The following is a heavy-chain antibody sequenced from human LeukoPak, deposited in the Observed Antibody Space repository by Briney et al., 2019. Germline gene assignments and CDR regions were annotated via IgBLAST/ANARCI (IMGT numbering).Heavy chain of an antibody. CDR1: GFSFSSYA. CDR3: AKAPNSSIFGVVIGFFWY. Sequence: GGCLCLSCAASGFSFSSYAMSWVRPAPGKGLEWVSSIIGSGGSTYYAASVKGRFTISRDNSKNTLYLQMSSLRAEDTAVYYCAKAPNSSIFGVVIGFFWYWGQGTLVTVSS. D-gene: IGHD3-3*01. J-gene: IGHJ4*02. CDR2: IIGSGGST. V-gene: IGHV3-23*01.